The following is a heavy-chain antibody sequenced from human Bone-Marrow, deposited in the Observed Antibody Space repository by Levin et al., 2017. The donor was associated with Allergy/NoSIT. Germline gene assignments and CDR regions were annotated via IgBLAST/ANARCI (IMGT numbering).Heavy chain of an antibody. CDR3: AKGLRTLGYFDH. D-gene: IGHD7-27*01. CDR1: GFTLSDYA. V-gene: IGHV3-30*18. CDR2: LSYDGNNQ. J-gene: IGHJ4*02. Sequence: SCAVSGFTLSDYAMHWVRQAPGKGLEWVAVLSYDGNNQFYAESVKGRFTISRDYSKNTLFLEMNDLRPDDTAIYFCAKGLRTLGYFDHWGQGTLLTVSS.